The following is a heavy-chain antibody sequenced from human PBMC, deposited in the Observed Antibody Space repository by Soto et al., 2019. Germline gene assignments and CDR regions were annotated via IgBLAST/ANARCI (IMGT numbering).Heavy chain of an antibody. D-gene: IGHD6-13*01. Sequence: SQTLSLTCAIPGDSVSSNSAAWNWIRQSPSRGLEWLGRTYYRSKWYNDYAVSVKSRITINPDTSKNQFSLQLNSVTPEDTAVYYCARGSQQLVPYYYYYMDVWGKGTTVTVSS. V-gene: IGHV6-1*01. CDR1: GDSVSSNSAA. J-gene: IGHJ6*03. CDR3: ARGSQQLVPYYYYYMDV. CDR2: TYYRSKWYN.